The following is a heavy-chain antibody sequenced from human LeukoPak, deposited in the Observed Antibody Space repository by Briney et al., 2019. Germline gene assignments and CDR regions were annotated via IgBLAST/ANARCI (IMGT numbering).Heavy chain of an antibody. CDR2: INPNSGGT. Sequence: AAVKVSFKASGYTFTGYYMHWVRQAPGQGLEWMGWINPNSGGTNYAQKFQGRVSMTRDKSISTAYMELSRLRSDDTAVYYCATHLDALYYYYYMDVWGRGTTVTISS. CDR1: GYTFTGYY. D-gene: IGHD3-3*02. V-gene: IGHV1-2*02. CDR3: ATHLDALYYYYYMDV. J-gene: IGHJ6*03.